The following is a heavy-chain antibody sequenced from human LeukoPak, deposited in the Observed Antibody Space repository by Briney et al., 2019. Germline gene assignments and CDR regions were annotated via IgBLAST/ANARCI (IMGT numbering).Heavy chain of an antibody. CDR2: IRYDGSNK. CDR1: GFTFSSYG. V-gene: IGHV3-30*02. Sequence: GGSLRLSCAASGFTFSSYGMHWVRQAPGKGLEWVAFIRYDGSNKYYADSVKGRFTISRGNSKNTLYLQMNSLRAEDTAVYYCAKDPTWGWGVGYWGQGTLVTVSS. CDR3: AKDPTWGWGVGY. D-gene: IGHD3-16*01. J-gene: IGHJ4*02.